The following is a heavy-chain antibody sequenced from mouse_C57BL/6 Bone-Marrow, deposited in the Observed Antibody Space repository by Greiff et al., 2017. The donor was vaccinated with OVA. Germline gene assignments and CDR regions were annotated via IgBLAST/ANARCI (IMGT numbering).Heavy chain of an antibody. CDR1: GFNIKNTY. CDR2: IDPANGNT. CDR3: ARRYYGSNHYFDY. D-gene: IGHD1-1*01. V-gene: IGHV14-3*01. Sequence: EVKLVESVAELVRPGASVKLSCTASGFNIKNTYMHWVKQRPEQGLEWIGRIDPANGNTKYAPKFQGKATITADTSSNTAYLQLSSLTSEDTAIYYCARRYYGSNHYFDYWGQGTTLTVSS. J-gene: IGHJ2*01.